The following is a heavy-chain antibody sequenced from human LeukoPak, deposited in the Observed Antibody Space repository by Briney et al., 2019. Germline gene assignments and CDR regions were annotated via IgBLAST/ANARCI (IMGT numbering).Heavy chain of an antibody. CDR3: ARVGRTKRSYGSGSFWGYYYYYMDV. Sequence: ASVKVSCKASGYTFTGYYMHWVRQAPGQGLEWMGWINPNSGGTNYAQKFQGRVTMTRNTSISTAYMELSSLRSEDTAVYYCARVGRTKRSYGSGSFWGYYYYYMDVWGKGTTVTISS. CDR2: INPNSGGT. V-gene: IGHV1-2*02. D-gene: IGHD3-10*01. J-gene: IGHJ6*03. CDR1: GYTFTGYY.